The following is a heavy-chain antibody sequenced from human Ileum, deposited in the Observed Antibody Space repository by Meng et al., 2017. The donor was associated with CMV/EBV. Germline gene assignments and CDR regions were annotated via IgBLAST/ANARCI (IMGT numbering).Heavy chain of an antibody. V-gene: IGHV4-39*07. CDR2: IYYSGST. Sequence: SEPLSLTCTVSGGSTNSYYWGWIRQLPEKGLEWIGSIYYSGSTYHNPSLKTRVTISIDTSTTQFSLELTTVTAADPAVYYCAREGGSSYYGLDVWGQGTTVTVSS. CDR3: AREGGSSYYGLDV. CDR1: GGSTNSYY. D-gene: IGHD3-10*01. J-gene: IGHJ6*02.